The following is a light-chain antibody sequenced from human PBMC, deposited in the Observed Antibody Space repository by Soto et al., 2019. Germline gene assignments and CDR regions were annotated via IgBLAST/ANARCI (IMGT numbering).Light chain of an antibody. CDR3: QQYGSSPWT. CDR1: QSVSNNY. J-gene: IGKJ1*01. Sequence: EIVLTQSPGTLSLSPGERATLSCRASQSVSNNYLAWYQQKPGQPPRLLIYGASSRATGIPERFSGSGSGTDFTFTISRLEPEDFAVYYCQQYGSSPWTFGQGTKVDTK. CDR2: GAS. V-gene: IGKV3-20*01.